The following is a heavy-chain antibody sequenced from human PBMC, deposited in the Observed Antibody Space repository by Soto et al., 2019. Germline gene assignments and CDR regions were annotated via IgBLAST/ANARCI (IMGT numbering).Heavy chain of an antibody. CDR3: AREGQQLVRNYYGMDV. Sequence: GGSLRLSCAASGFTFSSYGMHWVRQAPGKGLEWVAVISYDGSNKYYADSVKGRFTISRDNSKNTLYLQMNSLRAEDTAVYYCAREGQQLVRNYYGMDVWGQGTTVTVSS. J-gene: IGHJ6*02. CDR1: GFTFSSYG. D-gene: IGHD6-13*01. V-gene: IGHV3-30*03. CDR2: ISYDGSNK.